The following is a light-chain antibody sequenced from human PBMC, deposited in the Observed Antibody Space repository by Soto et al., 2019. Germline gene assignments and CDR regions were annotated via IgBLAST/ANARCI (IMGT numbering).Light chain of an antibody. CDR2: LNSDGSH. CDR1: SGHSSYA. CDR3: QTWGTGIQV. J-gene: IGLJ2*01. Sequence: QPVLTQSPSASAPLGASVKLTCTLSSGHSSYAIAWHQQRPEKGPRYLMKLNSDGSHSKGDGIPDRFSGSSSGAERYLTISSLQSEDEADYYCQTWGTGIQVFGGGTKVTVL. V-gene: IGLV4-69*01.